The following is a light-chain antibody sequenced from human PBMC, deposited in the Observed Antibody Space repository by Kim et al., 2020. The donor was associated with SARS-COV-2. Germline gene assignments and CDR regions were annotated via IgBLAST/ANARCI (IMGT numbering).Light chain of an antibody. CDR3: QQYGNSPYT. CDR2: GAS. J-gene: IGKJ2*01. CDR1: QSITNSY. Sequence: LSPGEKATLSCRASQSITNSYLAWYQQKPGQAPRLLIFGASNRATGIPDRFSGSGSGTDFTLTINRLEPEDFAVYYCQQYGNSPYTFGQGTTLEI. V-gene: IGKV3-20*01.